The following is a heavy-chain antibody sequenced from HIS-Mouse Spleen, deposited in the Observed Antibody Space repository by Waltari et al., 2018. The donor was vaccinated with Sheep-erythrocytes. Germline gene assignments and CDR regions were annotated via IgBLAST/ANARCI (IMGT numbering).Heavy chain of an antibody. CDR1: GFTFSSYS. Sequence: EVQLVESGGGLVKPGGSLRLSCAASGFTFSSYSMNWVRQAPGKGLGWVSSISSSSSSYLYYADSVKGRFTISRDNAKNSLYLQMNSLRAEDTAVYYCARDRVPLSFDYWGQGTLVTVSS. CDR3: ARDRVPLSFDY. CDR2: ISSSSSSYL. J-gene: IGHJ4*02. D-gene: IGHD1-1*01. V-gene: IGHV3-21*01.